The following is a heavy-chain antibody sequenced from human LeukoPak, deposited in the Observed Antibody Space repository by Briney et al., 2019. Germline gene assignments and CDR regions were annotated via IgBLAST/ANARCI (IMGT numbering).Heavy chain of an antibody. CDR1: GFRFSKDA. CDR2: ISNRGENT. CDR3: AEERGASGRTTFDY. J-gene: IGHJ4*02. D-gene: IGHD1-14*01. Sequence: GGSLRLSCAASGFRFSKDAMSWVRQAPGKGLEWVSSISNRGENTYYADSVMGRFTISRDNSKNTLYLQMDSLRVEDTAVYYRAEERGASGRTTFDYWGQGTLVIVSS. V-gene: IGHV3-23*01.